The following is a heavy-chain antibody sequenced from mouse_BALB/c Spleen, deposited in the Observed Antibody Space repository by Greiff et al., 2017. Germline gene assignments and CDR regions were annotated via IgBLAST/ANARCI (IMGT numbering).Heavy chain of an antibody. CDR1: GFTFSSYT. Sequence: EVKLVESGGGLVQPGGSLKLSCAASGFTFSSYTMSWVRQTPEKRLEWVAYISNGGGSTYYPDTVKGRFTISRDNAKNTLYLQMSSLKSEDTAMYYCARHSLLRLPNYYAMDYWGQGTSVTVSS. CDR3: ARHSLLRLPNYYAMDY. D-gene: IGHD1-2*01. CDR2: ISNGGGST. V-gene: IGHV5-12-2*01. J-gene: IGHJ4*01.